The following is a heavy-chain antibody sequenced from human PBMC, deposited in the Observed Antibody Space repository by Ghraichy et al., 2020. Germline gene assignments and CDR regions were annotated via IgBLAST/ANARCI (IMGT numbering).Heavy chain of an antibody. J-gene: IGHJ6*02. Sequence: GSLRLSCAASGFTFSRYGMHWVRQAPGKGLEWVAVTSYDGSNKFYGGSVQGRFTISRDNSKNTLYLQMNYLRPEDTAVYYCAKERDTSGYYSFRGDYYGMDVWGQGTTVTVSS. D-gene: IGHD3-22*01. V-gene: IGHV3-30*18. CDR2: TSYDGSNK. CDR3: AKERDTSGYYSFRGDYYGMDV. CDR1: GFTFSRYG.